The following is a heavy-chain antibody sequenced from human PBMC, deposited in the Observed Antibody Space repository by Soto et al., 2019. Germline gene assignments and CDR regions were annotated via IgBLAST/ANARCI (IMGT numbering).Heavy chain of an antibody. J-gene: IGHJ5*02. V-gene: IGHV4-34*01. Sequence: SETLSLTCAVYGGSVNGYYWNWIRQPPGKGPEWIGEINHTGGTHYNPSLKSRVTMSVDTSKNQFSLRLSSVTAADTAIYYCATRITVFGLLIPPFDPWGQGTQVTVSS. CDR3: ATRITVFGLLIPPFDP. CDR2: INHTGGT. CDR1: GGSVNGYY. D-gene: IGHD3-3*01.